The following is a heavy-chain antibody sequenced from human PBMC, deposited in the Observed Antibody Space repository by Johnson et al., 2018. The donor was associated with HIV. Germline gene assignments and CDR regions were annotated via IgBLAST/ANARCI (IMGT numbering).Heavy chain of an antibody. CDR1: GFTFSDSY. V-gene: IGHV3-11*04. Sequence: QVQLVESGGGWVKPGGSLSLSCAASGFTFSDSYMNWIRQAPGKGLEWVSYISGSDGAIWYADSVKGRFTVSRDNAKNSLYLQMINLRAGDTAVYYCAKLSGTYSLFDPFDIWGQGSMVTVSS. CDR2: ISGSDGAI. CDR3: AKLSGTYSLFDPFDI. D-gene: IGHD1-26*01. J-gene: IGHJ3*02.